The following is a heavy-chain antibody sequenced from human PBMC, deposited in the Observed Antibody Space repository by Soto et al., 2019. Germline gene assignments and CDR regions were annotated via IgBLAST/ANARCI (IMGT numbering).Heavy chain of an antibody. CDR3: ARGPSGDQVDS. CDR1: GGSISTVDYW. D-gene: IGHD7-27*01. J-gene: IGHJ4*02. CDR2: IYDGGRT. V-gene: IGHV4-30-4*01. Sequence: QVQLQESGPGLVKPSQTLSLTCTVSGGSISTVDYWWSWIRQSPDMGLEWIGHIYDGGRTYNNPSLESRVTMSVDTSKSQLSLTLRSVSAADTAVYYCARGPSGDQVDSWGQGTLVTVSS.